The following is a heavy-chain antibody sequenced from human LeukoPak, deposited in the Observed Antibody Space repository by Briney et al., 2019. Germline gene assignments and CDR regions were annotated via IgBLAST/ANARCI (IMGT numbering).Heavy chain of an antibody. CDR2: ISPGGGTT. V-gene: IGHV3-23*01. Sequence: GGSLRLSCAVSGFAFGSEAMSWVRQSPARGLEWVASISPGGGTTYYADYVKGRFTISRDNSKNSLFVQMNSLRAEDTAVYYCARGGSKRFPFDYWGQGTLVTVSS. D-gene: IGHD1-26*01. J-gene: IGHJ4*02. CDR1: GFAFGSEA. CDR3: ARGGSKRFPFDY.